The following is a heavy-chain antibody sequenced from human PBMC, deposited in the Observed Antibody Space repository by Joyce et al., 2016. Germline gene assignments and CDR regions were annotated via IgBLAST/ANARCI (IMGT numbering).Heavy chain of an antibody. CDR1: GGSVRSGSYY. Sequence: QVRLQESGPRLVKPSETLSLTCTVSGGSVRSGSYYWSGIRQPPGKGLEWIGYIFYPGTTGYNPSLMSRLSISVDTSKNQFSLNLMSVTAADTAVYYCARVVVTAGSSYYYYGMDVWGQGTTVAVSS. J-gene: IGHJ6*02. D-gene: IGHD2-21*02. CDR3: ARVVVTAGSSYYYYGMDV. V-gene: IGHV4-61*01. CDR2: IFYPGTT.